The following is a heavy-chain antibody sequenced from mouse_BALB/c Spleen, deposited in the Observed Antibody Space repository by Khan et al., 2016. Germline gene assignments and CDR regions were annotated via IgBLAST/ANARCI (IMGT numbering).Heavy chain of an antibody. Sequence: EVQLQESGPGLVKPSQSLSLTCTVTGYSITSDYAWNWIRQFAGNKLEWVGYITYSGSTSYNPSLKSRISITPDTSNNEVFLQMNSVTTDVTATYYGAREYYGSSYFDYWGQGTTLTVSA. CDR1: GYSITSDYA. J-gene: IGHJ2*01. CDR3: AREYYGSSYFDY. D-gene: IGHD1-1*01. V-gene: IGHV3-2*02. CDR2: ITYSGST.